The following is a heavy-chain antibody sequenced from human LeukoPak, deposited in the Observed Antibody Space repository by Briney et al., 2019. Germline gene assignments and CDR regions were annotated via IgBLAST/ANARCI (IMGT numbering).Heavy chain of an antibody. CDR3: ARAHRYCTNGVCRKHYYYYYMDV. Sequence: PSETLSLTCAVSGGSISSGGYSWSWIRQPPGKGLEWIGYIYYSGSTYYNPSLKSRVTISVDTSKNQFSLKLSSVTAADTAVYYCARAHRYCTNGVCRKHYYYYYMDVWGKGTTVTVSS. CDR2: IYYSGST. V-gene: IGHV4-30-4*07. D-gene: IGHD2-8*01. J-gene: IGHJ6*03. CDR1: GGSISSGGYS.